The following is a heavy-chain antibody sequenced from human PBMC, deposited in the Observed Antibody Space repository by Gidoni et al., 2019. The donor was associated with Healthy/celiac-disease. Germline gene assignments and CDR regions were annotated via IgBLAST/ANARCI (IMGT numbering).Heavy chain of an antibody. V-gene: IGHV4-61*02. CDR2: LYTSGSH. D-gene: IGHD3-16*01. CDR3: AREGMGVDDAFDI. J-gene: IGHJ3*02. Sequence: HVQLQESGPGLVKPSQTLSLTCTVSGCSISSSDYYWSWIRQPAGKGLEWIGRLYTSGSHNYNPSLKSRVTMSVDTSKNQFSLNLSSVTAADTAVYYCAREGMGVDDAFDIWGQGTMVTVSS. CDR1: GCSISSSDYY.